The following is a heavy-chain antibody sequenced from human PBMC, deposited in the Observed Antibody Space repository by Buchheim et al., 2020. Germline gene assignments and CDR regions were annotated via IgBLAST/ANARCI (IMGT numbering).Heavy chain of an antibody. CDR3: ARVSDFVRDKYYFGMDV. CDR1: GFTFRSHW. V-gene: IGHV3-7*04. J-gene: IGHJ6*02. Sequence: EVQLVESGGGLVQPGGSLRLSCAASGFTFRSHWMSWVRQAPGKGLEWVANMNQDGSEKNYVKSVKGRFTISRDNAKNSVYLQMNSLRAEDTAAYYCARVSDFVRDKYYFGMDVWGQGTT. CDR2: MNQDGSEK. D-gene: IGHD3-16*01.